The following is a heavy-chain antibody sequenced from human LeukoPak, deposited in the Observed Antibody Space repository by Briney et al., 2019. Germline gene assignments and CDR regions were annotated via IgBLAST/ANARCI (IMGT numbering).Heavy chain of an antibody. Sequence: GGSLRLSCAASGFTFSSYEMNWVRQAPGKGLEWVGRSRNKANSYTTEYAASVKGRFAISRDDSKNSLYLQMNSLKTEDTAVYYCARALRDSSSHDAFDIWGQGTMVAVSS. CDR2: SRNKANSYTT. CDR1: GFTFSSYE. J-gene: IGHJ3*02. V-gene: IGHV3-72*01. D-gene: IGHD6-13*01. CDR3: ARALRDSSSHDAFDI.